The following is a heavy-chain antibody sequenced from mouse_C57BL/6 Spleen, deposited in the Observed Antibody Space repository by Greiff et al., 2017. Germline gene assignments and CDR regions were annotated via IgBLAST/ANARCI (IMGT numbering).Heavy chain of an antibody. Sequence: EVKLVESGPGMVKPSQSLSLTCTVTGYSITSGYDWHWIRHFPGNKLEWMGYISYSGSTNYNPSLKSRISITHDTSKNHFFLKLNSVTTEDTATYYCARDGDSSGYVGFAYWGQGTLVTVSA. CDR3: ARDGDSSGYVGFAY. CDR2: ISYSGST. V-gene: IGHV3-1*01. CDR1: GYSITSGYD. J-gene: IGHJ3*01. D-gene: IGHD3-2*02.